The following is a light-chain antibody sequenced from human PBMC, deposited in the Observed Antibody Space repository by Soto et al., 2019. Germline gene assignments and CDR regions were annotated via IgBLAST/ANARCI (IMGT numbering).Light chain of an antibody. Sequence: DIQMSQSPSTLSASVGDRVTITCRASQIISSWLAWYQQKPGKAPKVLIYKASSLESGVPSRFSGTRSGTEFTLTSSSLQPDDFATYYCQQGYAFGQGTKVEIK. V-gene: IGKV1-5*03. J-gene: IGKJ2*01. CDR1: QIISSW. CDR3: QQGYA. CDR2: KAS.